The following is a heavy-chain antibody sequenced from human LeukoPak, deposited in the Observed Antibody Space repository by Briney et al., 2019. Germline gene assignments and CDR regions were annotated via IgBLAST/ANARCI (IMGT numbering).Heavy chain of an antibody. Sequence: SETLSLTCTVSGGSISSYYWSWIRQPPGKGLEWIGYIYYSGSTNYNPSLKSRVTISVDTSKNQFSLKLSSVTAADTAVYYCARAPQKYYYDSSGRLDYWGQGTLVTVSS. CDR2: IYYSGST. D-gene: IGHD3-22*01. CDR3: ARAPQKYYYDSSGRLDY. CDR1: GGSISSYY. V-gene: IGHV4-59*01. J-gene: IGHJ4*02.